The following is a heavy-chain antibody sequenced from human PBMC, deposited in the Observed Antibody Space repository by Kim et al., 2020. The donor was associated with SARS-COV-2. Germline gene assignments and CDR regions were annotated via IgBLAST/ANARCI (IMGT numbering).Heavy chain of an antibody. CDR3: ARGGAVDDLGWFDP. CDR2: IYYSGAT. J-gene: IGHJ5*02. CDR1: GGSMSSFY. Sequence: SETLYLTCTVSGGSMSSFYWSWIRQPPGKGLEWIGYIYYSGATRSNPALKRRVTISVDSSNSQFSLKLSSVTSADTAVYYCARGGAVDDLGWFDPWGQGTLVTVSS. V-gene: IGHV4-59*01. D-gene: IGHD3-16*01.